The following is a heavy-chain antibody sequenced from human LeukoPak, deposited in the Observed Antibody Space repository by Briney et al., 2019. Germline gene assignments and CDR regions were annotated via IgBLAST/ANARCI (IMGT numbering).Heavy chain of an antibody. D-gene: IGHD6-13*01. CDR1: GYTFTEFF. CDR3: ARAESSNWYAGIDY. J-gene: IGHJ4*02. CDR2: IRPSGGST. Sequence: ASVTVSCKASGYTFTEFFMHWVRQAPGQGLEWMGIIRPSGGSTNSAQKFQGRVTMTSNTSTSTVYMVLSSLTSADTAVYYCARAESSNWYAGIDYWGQGTLVTVSS. V-gene: IGHV1-46*01.